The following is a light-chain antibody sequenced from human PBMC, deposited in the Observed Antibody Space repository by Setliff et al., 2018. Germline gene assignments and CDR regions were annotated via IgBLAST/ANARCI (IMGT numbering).Light chain of an antibody. J-gene: IGLJ1*01. CDR3: AAWDDSLNGYV. V-gene: IGLV2-11*01. CDR2: RNN. CDR1: SSDVGGYNY. Sequence: QSALTQPRSVSGSPGQSVTISCTGTSSDVGGYNYVSWYQQHPGKAPKLLIYRNNQRPSGVPDRFSGSKSGTSASLAISGLQSEDEADYYCAAWDDSLNGYVFGTGTKVTVL.